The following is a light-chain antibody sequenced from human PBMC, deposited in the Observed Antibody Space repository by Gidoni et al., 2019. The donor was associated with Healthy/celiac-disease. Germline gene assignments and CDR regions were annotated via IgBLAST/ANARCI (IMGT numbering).Light chain of an antibody. CDR2: AAS. CDR3: QQYGSSPRLT. V-gene: IGKV3-20*01. J-gene: IGKJ4*01. Sequence: EIVLTQSSGTLSLSPGERATLSCRASQIVSSSYLAWYQQKPGQAPRLLIYAASSSATGIPDRFSGSGSGTDFTLTISRLEPEDFAVYYCQQYGSSPRLTFGGGTKVEIK. CDR1: QIVSSSY.